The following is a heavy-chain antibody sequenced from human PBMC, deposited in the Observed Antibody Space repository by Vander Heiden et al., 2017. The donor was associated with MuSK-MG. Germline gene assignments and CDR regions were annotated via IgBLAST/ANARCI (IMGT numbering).Heavy chain of an antibody. V-gene: IGHV2-5*02. Sequence: QTTLKESGPTLVKPTQTLTPTCTFPGFALSTSGVGVGCIRQPPVKALEWLALIYWDDDKRYSPSLKSRLTITKDTSKNQVVLTMTNMDPVDTATYYCAHILVLQNAFDIWGQGTMVTVSS. J-gene: IGHJ3*02. CDR1: GFALSTSGVG. CDR3: AHILVLQNAFDI. CDR2: IYWDDDK.